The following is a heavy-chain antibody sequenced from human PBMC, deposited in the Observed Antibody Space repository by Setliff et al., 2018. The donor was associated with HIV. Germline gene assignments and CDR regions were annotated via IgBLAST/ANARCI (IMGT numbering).Heavy chain of an antibody. CDR1: GDSMSSVSYS. Sequence: SETLSLTCTVSGDSMSSVSYSWAWLRQSAGKGPEWIGHVYARGSANYNPSLTSRVTISVPTSKNQFSLNLNSVTAAGTATYYCARAKTIGSSALFLDPWGQGTPVTVSS. CDR3: ARAKTIGSSALFLDP. D-gene: IGHD2-2*03. V-gene: IGHV4-61*09. J-gene: IGHJ5*02. CDR2: VYARGSA.